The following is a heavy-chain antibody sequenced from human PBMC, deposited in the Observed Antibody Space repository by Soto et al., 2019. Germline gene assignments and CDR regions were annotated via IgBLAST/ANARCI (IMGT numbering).Heavy chain of an antibody. CDR2: ISNDGNRQ. J-gene: IGHJ3*02. V-gene: IGHV3-30-3*01. Sequence: PGGSLRLSCAASGFTFSSQAMHWVRQAPGKGLEWVAAISNDGNRQLYADSVKDRFTISRDNSRNTLDLQMNNLRTEDTGVYFCARDIYSYGSVGTPDIWGQGTMVTVS. CDR1: GFTFSSQA. CDR3: ARDIYSYGSVGTPDI. D-gene: IGHD5-18*01.